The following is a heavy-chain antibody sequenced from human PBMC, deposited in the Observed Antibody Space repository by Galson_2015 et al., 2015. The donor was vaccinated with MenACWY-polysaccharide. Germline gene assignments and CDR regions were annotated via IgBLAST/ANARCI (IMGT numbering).Heavy chain of an antibody. V-gene: IGHV3-43*02. CDR2: IRGDRITT. D-gene: IGHD4-17*01. CDR1: GFNFDSYA. Sequence: SLRLSCAASGFNFDSYAMHWVRHGPGKGLEWVSLIRGDRITTDYADSVKGRFTVSRDNSKNSLYLQMNSLRAEDTAFYYCAKDYGDFGPDFWGQGTLVTVSS. J-gene: IGHJ4*02. CDR3: AKDYGDFGPDF.